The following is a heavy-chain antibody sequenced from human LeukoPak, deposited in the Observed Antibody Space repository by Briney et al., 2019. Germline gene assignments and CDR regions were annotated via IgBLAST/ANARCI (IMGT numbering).Heavy chain of an antibody. CDR3: ARFGSYDYVWGSYTIDP. Sequence: SETLSLTCAVYGGSFSGYYWSWIRQPPGKGLEWIGEINHSGSTNYNPSLKSQVTISVDTSKNQFSLKLSSVTAADTAVYYCARFGSYDYVWGSYTIDPWGQGTLVTVSS. CDR1: GGSFSGYY. V-gene: IGHV4-34*01. CDR2: INHSGST. J-gene: IGHJ5*02. D-gene: IGHD3-16*01.